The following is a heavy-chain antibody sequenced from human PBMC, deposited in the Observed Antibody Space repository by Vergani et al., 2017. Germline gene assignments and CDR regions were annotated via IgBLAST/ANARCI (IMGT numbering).Heavy chain of an antibody. CDR3: ARVHGIFGVFIVDV. Sequence: QVQLQESGPGLVKPSQTLSLTCTVSGGSISSASYYWSWIRQPAGKGLEWIGRIYTSGSTNYNPSLKSRITLSVDTSKNQFSLKLSSVTAADTAMYYGARVHGIFGVFIVDVWGKGTTVTVSS. J-gene: IGHJ6*04. D-gene: IGHD3-3*01. CDR1: GGSISSASYY. V-gene: IGHV4-61*02. CDR2: IYTSGST.